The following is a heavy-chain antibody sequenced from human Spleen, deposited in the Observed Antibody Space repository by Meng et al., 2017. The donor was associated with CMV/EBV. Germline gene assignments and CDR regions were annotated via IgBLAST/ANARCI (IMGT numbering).Heavy chain of an antibody. CDR3: ARHNHDYPFHRHLDI. Sequence: ESLKISCAVYGGSFSGYYWSWIRQPPGKGLEWIGEINHSGSTNYNPSLKSRVTISVDTSKNQFSLKLSSVTAADTAVYYCARHNHDYPFHRHLDIWGQGTVVTVSS. D-gene: IGHD4/OR15-4a*01. CDR2: INHSGST. CDR1: GGSFSGYY. V-gene: IGHV4-34*01. J-gene: IGHJ3*02.